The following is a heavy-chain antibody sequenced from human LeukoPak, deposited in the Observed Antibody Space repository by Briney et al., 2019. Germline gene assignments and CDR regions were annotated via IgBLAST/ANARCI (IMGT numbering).Heavy chain of an antibody. J-gene: IGHJ4*02. CDR2: IYYSGST. D-gene: IGHD4-17*01. V-gene: IGHV4-59*01. CDR1: GGSISSYY. Sequence: ASETLSLTCTVSGGSISSYYWSWIRQPPGKGPGWIGYIYYSGSTNYNPSLKSRVTISVDTSKNQFSLKLSSVTAADTAVYYCARVSSYGDPLPDYWGQGTLVTVSS. CDR3: ARVSSYGDPLPDY.